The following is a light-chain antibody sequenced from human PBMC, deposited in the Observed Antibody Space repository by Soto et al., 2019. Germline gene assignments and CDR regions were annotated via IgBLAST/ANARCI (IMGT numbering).Light chain of an antibody. J-gene: IGKJ1*01. CDR3: QKYNSAPT. CDR1: QGISNY. V-gene: IGKV1-27*01. CDR2: AAS. Sequence: DIPMTQSPSSLSASVGDRVTITCRASQGISNYLAWYQQKPGKVPKLLIYAASTLQSGVPSRFSGSGSGTDFTLTISSLQPEDVATYYFQKYNSAPTFGQGTKVEIK.